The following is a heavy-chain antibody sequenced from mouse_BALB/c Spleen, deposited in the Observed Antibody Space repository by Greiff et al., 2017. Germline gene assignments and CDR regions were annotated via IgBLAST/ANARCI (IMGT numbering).Heavy chain of an antibody. CDR3: ARGITTVAFDY. J-gene: IGHJ2*01. V-gene: IGHV1-20*02. CDR1: GYSFTGYF. Sequence: VQLKQSGPELVKPGASVKISCKASGYSFTGYFMNWVMQSHGKSLEWIGRINPYNGDTFYNQKFKGKATLTVDKSSSTAHMELRSLASEDSAVYYCARGITTVAFDYWGQGTTLTVSS. CDR2: INPYNGDT. D-gene: IGHD1-1*01.